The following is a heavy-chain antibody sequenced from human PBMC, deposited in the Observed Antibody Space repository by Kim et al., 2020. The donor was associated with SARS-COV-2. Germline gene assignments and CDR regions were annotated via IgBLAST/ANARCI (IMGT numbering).Heavy chain of an antibody. CDR1: GDSVSSNSAA. CDR3: ARGEGYEGGPRSNWFDP. Sequence: SQTLSLTCAISGDSVSSNSAAWNWIRQSPSRGLEWLGRTYYRSKWYNDYAVSVKSRITINPDTSKNQFSLQLNSVTPEDTAVYYCARGEGYEGGPRSNWFDPWGQETLVTVSS. J-gene: IGHJ5*02. V-gene: IGHV6-1*01. CDR2: TYYRSKWYN. D-gene: IGHD5-12*01.